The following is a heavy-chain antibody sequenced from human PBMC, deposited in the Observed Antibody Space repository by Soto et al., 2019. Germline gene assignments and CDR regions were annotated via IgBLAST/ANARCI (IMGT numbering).Heavy chain of an antibody. D-gene: IGHD2-15*01. J-gene: IGHJ6*02. V-gene: IGHV3-11*01. CDR3: ARYCNYRTCFLYPHYSGMDV. CDR2: ISRGRTTM. Sequence: QVQLVESGGGLVKPGESLRLSCAASGFTFSDYSMSWIRQAPGKGLELISYISRGRTTMYYANSVRGRFTISRDDAKKSLYLQMNNLRAEDTAIYYCARYCNYRTCFLYPHYSGMDVWGQGSAVIVSS. CDR1: GFTFSDYS.